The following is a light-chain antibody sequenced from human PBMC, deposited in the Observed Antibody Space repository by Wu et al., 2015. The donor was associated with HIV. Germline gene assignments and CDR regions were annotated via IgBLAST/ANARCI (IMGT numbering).Light chain of an antibody. Sequence: DIQMTQSPSSLSAYVGDRVTITCRVSQDIDNYLAWYQQKFGKTPKLLIYGGSNLQSGVPSRFSGSGSGAHFTLTINSLQPEDVAIYYCQNYNSAPRTFGQGTSVEIK. V-gene: IGKV1-27*01. CDR1: QDIDNY. J-gene: IGKJ1*01. CDR3: QNYNSAPRT. CDR2: GGS.